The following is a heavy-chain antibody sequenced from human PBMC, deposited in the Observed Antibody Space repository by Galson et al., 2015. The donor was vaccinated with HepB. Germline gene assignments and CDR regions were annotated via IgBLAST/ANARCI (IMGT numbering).Heavy chain of an antibody. CDR3: AKPRYTSSWYLFDY. CDR2: ISYDGSNK. CDR1: GFTFSNHD. Sequence: SLRLSCAASGFTFSNHDMHWVRQAPGKGLEWVAVISYDGSNKYSADSVKGRFTISRDNSKNTLYLQMNSLRAEDTAVYHCAKPRYTSSWYLFDYWGQGTLVTVSS. J-gene: IGHJ4*02. D-gene: IGHD6-13*01. V-gene: IGHV3-30*18.